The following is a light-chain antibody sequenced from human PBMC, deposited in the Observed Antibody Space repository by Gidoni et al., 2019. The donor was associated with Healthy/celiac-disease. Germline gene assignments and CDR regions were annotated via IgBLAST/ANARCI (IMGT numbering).Light chain of an antibody. CDR1: QSVSSSY. Sequence: EIVLTQSPGTLSLSPGERATLSCRASQSVSSSYLAWYQQKPGQAPRLLIYGASSRAPGIPDRLSGSGSGTDFTLTISRLEPEDFAVYYCQQYGSSPKTFGQGTKVEIK. V-gene: IGKV3-20*01. CDR3: QQYGSSPKT. J-gene: IGKJ1*01. CDR2: GAS.